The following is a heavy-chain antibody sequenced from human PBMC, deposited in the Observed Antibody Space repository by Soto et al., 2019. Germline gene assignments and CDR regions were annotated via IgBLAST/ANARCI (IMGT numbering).Heavy chain of an antibody. CDR3: ARRRPYYYYYGMDV. CDR1: GGSFSGYY. J-gene: IGHJ6*02. CDR2: INHSGST. V-gene: IGHV4-34*01. Sequence: SETLSLTCAVYGGSFSGYYWSWIRQPPGKGLEWIGEINHSGSTNYNPSLKSRVTISVDTSKNQFSLKLSSVTAADTAVYYCARRRPYYYYYGMDVWGQGTTVTVS.